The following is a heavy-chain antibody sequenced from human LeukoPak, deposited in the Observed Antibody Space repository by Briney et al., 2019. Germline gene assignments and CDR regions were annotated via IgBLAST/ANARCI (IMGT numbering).Heavy chain of an antibody. CDR1: GFTFSTSS. CDR3: VRDMGYYDKV. Sequence: GGSLRLSCATSGFTFSTSSMHWVRQAPGKGLVWVSRINTDGNTRDYADSVKGRFTISRDNAKNTLYLQMNSLRAEDAAVYYCVRDMGYYDKVWGQGTLVTVSS. D-gene: IGHD3-22*01. CDR2: INTDGNTR. V-gene: IGHV3-74*01. J-gene: IGHJ4*02.